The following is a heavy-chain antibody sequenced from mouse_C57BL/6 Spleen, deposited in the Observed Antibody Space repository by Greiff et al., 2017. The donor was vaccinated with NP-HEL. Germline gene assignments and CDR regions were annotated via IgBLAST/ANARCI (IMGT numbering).Heavy chain of an antibody. CDR3: ARTGNQYAMDY. V-gene: IGHV1-7*01. J-gene: IGHJ4*01. CDR2: INPSSGYT. Sequence: QVQLKESGAELAKPGASVKLSCKASGYTFTSYWMHWVKQRPGQGLEWIGYINPSSGYTKYIQKFKDKATLTADKSSSTAYMQLSSLTYEDSAVDYCARTGNQYAMDYWGQGTSVTVSS. D-gene: IGHD4-1*01. CDR1: GYTFTSYW.